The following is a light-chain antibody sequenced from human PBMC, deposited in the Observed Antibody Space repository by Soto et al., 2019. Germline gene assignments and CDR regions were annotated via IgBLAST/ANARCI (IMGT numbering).Light chain of an antibody. CDR3: QQYINYPWT. J-gene: IGKJ1*01. V-gene: IGKV1-5*01. CDR2: DVS. CDR1: QRISGW. Sequence: DIQVTQSPSALSASVGDRVTITCRASQRISGWLAWYQQKPGKAPKLLIYDVSSLESGVPSRFSGSGSGTEFTLTISSLQPDDFATYYCQQYINYPWTFGQGTKVDIK.